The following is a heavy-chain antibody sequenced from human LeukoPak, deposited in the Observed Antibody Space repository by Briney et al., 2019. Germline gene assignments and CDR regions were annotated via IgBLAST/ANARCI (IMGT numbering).Heavy chain of an antibody. CDR2: INPSGGTT. D-gene: IGHD3-22*01. J-gene: IGHJ4*02. CDR1: GYTFPRYY. Sequence: ASVQVSCQASGYTFPRYYMYWVRRAPGQGLEWMGIINPSGGTTNYSQKFQGRVTMTRDTSTSTVYMELSSLRSEDTAVYYCARGLHIRLYDSRGYFDYWGQGTVVTVSS. V-gene: IGHV1-46*01. CDR3: ARGLHIRLYDSRGYFDY.